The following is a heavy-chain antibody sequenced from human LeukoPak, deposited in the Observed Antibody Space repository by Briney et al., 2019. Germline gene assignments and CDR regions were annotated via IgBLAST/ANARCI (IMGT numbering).Heavy chain of an antibody. CDR3: ARYCSGGGCKLGYYYYGMDV. V-gene: IGHV3-33*01. CDR1: GFTFSNYG. CDR2: KWYDGGIK. J-gene: IGHJ6*02. Sequence: PGRSLKLSCAASGFTFSNYGMHWVRQATGKALEWVAVKWYDGGIKYYADSVKGRFTISRDNSKNTLYLQMNSLRAEDTAVYYCARYCSGGGCKLGYYYYGMDVWGQGTTVTVSS. D-gene: IGHD2-15*01.